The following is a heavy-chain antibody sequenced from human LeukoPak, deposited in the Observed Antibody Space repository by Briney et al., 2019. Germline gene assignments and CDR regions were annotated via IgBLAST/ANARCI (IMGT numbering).Heavy chain of an antibody. Sequence: ASVKVSCKASGYTFTGYYMHWVRQAPGQGLEWMGWINPNSGGTNYAQEFQGRVTMTRDTSISTAYMELSRLRSDDTAVYYCARDRNVRKLTAAAGRQNWFDPWGQGTLVTVSS. CDR1: GYTFTGYY. D-gene: IGHD6-13*01. V-gene: IGHV1-2*02. J-gene: IGHJ5*02. CDR2: INPNSGGT. CDR3: ARDRNVRKLTAAAGRQNWFDP.